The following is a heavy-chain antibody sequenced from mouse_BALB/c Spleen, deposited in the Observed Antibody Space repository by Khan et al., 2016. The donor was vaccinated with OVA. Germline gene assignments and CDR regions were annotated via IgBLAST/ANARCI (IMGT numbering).Heavy chain of an antibody. D-gene: IGHD1-1*01. J-gene: IGHJ2*01. CDR3: ARGGITTGYFDY. Sequence: VQLQQSGAELARPGASVKLSCKASGYTFTSYWMQWVKQRPGQGLEWIGTLYPGDGDARYTQKFKGKATLTADKSSSTAYMQLSSLASEDSAVYYCARGGITTGYFDYWGQGTTRTVSS. CDR1: GYTFTSYW. V-gene: IGHV1-87*01. CDR2: LYPGDGDA.